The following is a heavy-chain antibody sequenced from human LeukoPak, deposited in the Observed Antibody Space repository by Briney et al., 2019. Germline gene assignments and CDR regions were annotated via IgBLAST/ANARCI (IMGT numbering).Heavy chain of an antibody. Sequence: ASEKVSCKASGYTFTEYYMHWVRQAPGQGLEWMGWINPHSGGTNYAQKFQGRVTMTRDTSISTAYMELSRLRSDDTAVYYCARFDQVSETAGGYWGQGTLVTVSS. V-gene: IGHV1-2*02. D-gene: IGHD5/OR15-5a*01. J-gene: IGHJ4*02. CDR3: ARFDQVSETAGGY. CDR1: GYTFTEYY. CDR2: INPHSGGT.